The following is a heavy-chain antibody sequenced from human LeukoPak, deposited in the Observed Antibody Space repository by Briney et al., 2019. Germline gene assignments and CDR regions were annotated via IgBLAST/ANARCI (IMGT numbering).Heavy chain of an antibody. Sequence: PGGSLRLSCAASGFTFSGYWMHWVRQAPGKGLVWVSRINSDGSSTSYADSVKGRFTISRDNAKNTLYLQMNSLRAEDTAVYYCAKVSGKNAFDIWGQGTMVTVSS. CDR1: GFTFSGYW. CDR2: INSDGSST. D-gene: IGHD3-10*01. J-gene: IGHJ3*02. V-gene: IGHV3-74*01. CDR3: AKVSGKNAFDI.